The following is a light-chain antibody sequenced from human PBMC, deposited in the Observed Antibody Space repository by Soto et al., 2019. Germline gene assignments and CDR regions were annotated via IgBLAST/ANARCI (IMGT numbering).Light chain of an antibody. V-gene: IGLV2-14*01. CDR2: EVS. Sequence: QSVLTQPASVSGSPGQAITISCTGTSSDVGGYKYVSWYQQHPGKAPKLMIYEVSNRPSGVSSRFSGSKSGNTASLTISGLQAEDEADYYCSSYTSSSTYVFGTGTNLTVL. J-gene: IGLJ1*01. CDR3: SSYTSSSTYV. CDR1: SSDVGGYKY.